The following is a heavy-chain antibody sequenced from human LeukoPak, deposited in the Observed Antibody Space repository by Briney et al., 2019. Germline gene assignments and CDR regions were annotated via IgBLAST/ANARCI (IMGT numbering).Heavy chain of an antibody. CDR3: ANVLPGSCGSISCPFDY. D-gene: IGHD2-2*01. CDR1: GFTFSIYG. V-gene: IGHV3-30*02. Sequence: GGSLRLSCAASGFTFSIYGMNWVRQAPGKGLEWVTKIGYDGSSKFYGESVKGRFIISRDNSKNTLYLQMNSLRAEDTAVYYCANVLPGSCGSISCPFDYWGQGTLVTVSS. J-gene: IGHJ4*02. CDR2: IGYDGSSK.